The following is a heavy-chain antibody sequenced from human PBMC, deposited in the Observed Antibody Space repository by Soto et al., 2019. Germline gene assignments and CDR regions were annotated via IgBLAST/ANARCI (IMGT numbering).Heavy chain of an antibody. Sequence: QVQLVQSGAEVKKPGSSVKVSCKASGGTFSSYTISWVRQAPGQGLEWMGRIIPILGIANYAQKFQGRVKITADKSTSTAYMELSSLRSEDTAVYYCARAGGQGGIDYWGQGTLVTVSS. V-gene: IGHV1-69*02. CDR3: ARAGGQGGIDY. CDR2: IIPILGIA. D-gene: IGHD3-10*01. J-gene: IGHJ4*02. CDR1: GGTFSSYT.